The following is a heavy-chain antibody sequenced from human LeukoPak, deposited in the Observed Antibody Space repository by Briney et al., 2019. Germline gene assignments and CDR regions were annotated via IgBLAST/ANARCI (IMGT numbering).Heavy chain of an antibody. CDR3: AKGMNRYYYYGMDV. CDR2: ISGSGGST. J-gene: IGHJ6*02. CDR1: GFTFSSYA. V-gene: IGHV3-23*01. Sequence: PGGSLRLSCAASGFTFSSYAMSWVRQAPAKGLEWVSAISGSGGSTYYADSVKGRFTISRDNSKNTLYLQMNSLRAEDTAVYYCAKGMNRYYYYGMDVWGQGTTVTVSS.